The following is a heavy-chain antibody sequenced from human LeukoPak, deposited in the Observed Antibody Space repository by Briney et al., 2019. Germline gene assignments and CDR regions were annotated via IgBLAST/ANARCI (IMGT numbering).Heavy chain of an antibody. Sequence: GGSLRLSCAASGFTVSSNYMSWVRQAPGKGLEWVSVIYSGGSTYYADSVKGRFTISRDNSKNTLYLQMNSLRAEDTAVYYCARAHDFWSGYYYYYYGVDVWGQGTTVTVSS. CDR2: IYSGGST. J-gene: IGHJ6*02. V-gene: IGHV3-66*01. D-gene: IGHD3-3*01. CDR1: GFTVSSNY. CDR3: ARAHDFWSGYYYYYYGVDV.